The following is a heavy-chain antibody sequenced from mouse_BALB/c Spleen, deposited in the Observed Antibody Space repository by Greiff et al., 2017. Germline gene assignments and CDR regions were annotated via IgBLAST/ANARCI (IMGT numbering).Heavy chain of an antibody. J-gene: IGHJ4*01. D-gene: IGHD2-10*01. CDR3: ARYLLYAMDY. CDR1: GFNIKDTY. CDR2: IDPANGNT. V-gene: IGHV14-3*02. Sequence: VQLKQSGAELVKPGASVKLSCTASGFNIKDTYMHWVKQRPEQGLEWIGRIDPANGNTKYDPKFQGKATITADTSSNTAYLQLSSLTSEDTAVYYCARYLLYAMDYWGQGTSVTVSS.